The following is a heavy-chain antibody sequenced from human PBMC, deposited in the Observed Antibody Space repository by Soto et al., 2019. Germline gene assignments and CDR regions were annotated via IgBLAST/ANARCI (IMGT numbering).Heavy chain of an antibody. Sequence: GSLRLPCAASAFTVTRNRMNWVRQAPRKGLEWVSSISSGSSYIYYADSVKGRFTISRDNAKNSLYLQMNNLRAEDTAVYYCARAPSCGGDCYYLDYWGHGTLVTVSS. CDR1: AFTVTRNR. CDR2: ISSGSSYI. CDR3: ARAPSCGGDCYYLDY. V-gene: IGHV3-21*01. J-gene: IGHJ4*01. D-gene: IGHD2-21*01.